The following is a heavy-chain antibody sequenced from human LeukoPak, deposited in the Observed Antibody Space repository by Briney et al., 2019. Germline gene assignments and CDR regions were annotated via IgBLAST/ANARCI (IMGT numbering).Heavy chain of an antibody. D-gene: IGHD3-22*01. CDR1: GFTFSSYA. CDR2: ISGSGGST. Sequence: GGSLRLSCAASGFTFSSYAMSWVRQAPGKGLEWVSAISGSGGSTYYADSVKGRFTISRDNSKNTLYLQMNSLRAEDTAVYYCARDSAPRKYYYDSSGYDYFDYWGQGTLVTVSS. CDR3: ARDSAPRKYYYDSSGYDYFDY. J-gene: IGHJ4*02. V-gene: IGHV3-23*01.